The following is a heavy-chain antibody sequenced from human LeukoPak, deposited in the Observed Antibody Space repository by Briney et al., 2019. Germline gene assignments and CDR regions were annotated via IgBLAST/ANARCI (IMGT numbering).Heavy chain of an antibody. V-gene: IGHV3-7*01. CDR2: IKQDGSEK. J-gene: IGHJ6*03. CDR3: ARERGYMDV. Sequence: GGSLRLSCAASGFTFSSYGMSWVRQAPGKGLEWVANIKQDGSEKYYVDSVKGRFTISRDNAKNSLYLQTNSLRAEDTAVYYCARERGYMDVWGKGTTVTVSS. D-gene: IGHD3-10*01. CDR1: GFTFSSYG.